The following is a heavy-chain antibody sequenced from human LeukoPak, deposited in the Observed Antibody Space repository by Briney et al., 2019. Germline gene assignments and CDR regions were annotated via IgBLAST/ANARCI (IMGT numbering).Heavy chain of an antibody. D-gene: IGHD3-16*01. V-gene: IGHV3-21*01. Sequence: PGGSLRLSCSASGFTFSEYDMIWVRQAPGKGLEWVSSISGLFSRIYYGDSVKGRFSISRDNAKNSLYLQMNSLGAEDTAVYYCGRAFPPLRTSSAGDLWGQGTLVTVSS. J-gene: IGHJ4*02. CDR1: GFTFSEYD. CDR3: GRAFPPLRTSSAGDL. CDR2: ISGLFSRI.